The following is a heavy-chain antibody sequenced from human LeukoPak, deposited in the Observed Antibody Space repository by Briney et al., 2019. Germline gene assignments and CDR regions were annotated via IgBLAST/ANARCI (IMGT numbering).Heavy chain of an antibody. V-gene: IGHV3-74*01. CDR1: GFTFSSNW. Sequence: PGGSLRLSCAASGFTFSSNWMHWVRQAPGKGLVWVSRITSDGSSTSYADSVKGRFTISRDNAKNTLYLQMNSLRAEDTAVYYCARDQVGVTPLDYWGQGTLVTVSA. CDR3: ARDQVGVTPLDY. CDR2: ITSDGSST. D-gene: IGHD1-26*01. J-gene: IGHJ4*02.